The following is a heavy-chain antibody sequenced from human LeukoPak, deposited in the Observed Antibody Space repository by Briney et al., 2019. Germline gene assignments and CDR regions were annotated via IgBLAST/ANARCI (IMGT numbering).Heavy chain of an antibody. CDR2: ISYDGSNK. Sequence: GRSLRLSCAVSGFTFSSLGMQWVRQAPGKGLEWVALISYDGSNKHYADSVKGRFTISRDNSKNTLYLQMNGLRPEDTAVYYCAKDGAGSWFGEATWGQGTLVTGSS. CDR1: GFTFSSLG. D-gene: IGHD6-13*01. CDR3: AKDGAGSWFGEAT. V-gene: IGHV3-30*18. J-gene: IGHJ5*01.